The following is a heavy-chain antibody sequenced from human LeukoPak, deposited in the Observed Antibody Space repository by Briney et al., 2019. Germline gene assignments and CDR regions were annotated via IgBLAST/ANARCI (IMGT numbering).Heavy chain of an antibody. CDR1: GFTFSSYS. V-gene: IGHV3-48*04. D-gene: IGHD6-19*01. J-gene: IGHJ4*02. CDR3: ARDSSGWYYFDY. Sequence: GGSLRLSCAASGFTFSSYSMNWVRQAPGKGLEWVSYISRSSGSSIYYADSVKGRFTISRDNAKNSLYLQMNSLRAEDTAVYYCARDSSGWYYFDYWGQGILVTASS. CDR2: ISRSSGSSI.